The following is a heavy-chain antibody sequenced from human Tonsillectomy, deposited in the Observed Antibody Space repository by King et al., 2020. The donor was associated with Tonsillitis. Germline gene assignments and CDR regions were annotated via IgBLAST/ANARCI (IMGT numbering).Heavy chain of an antibody. CDR2: IYWNDDK. D-gene: IGHD3-22*01. CDR1: GFSLSTSGVG. Sequence: TLKESGPTLVKPTQTLTLTCTFSGFSLSTSGVGVGWIRQPPGKALEWLALIYWNDDKRSSPSLKSRLTITKDTSKNQVVLTMTNMDPVDTATYYCSHRLDYDSSGYYYGFAFWGQGTLVTVSS. V-gene: IGHV2-5*01. CDR3: SHRLDYDSSGYYYGFAF. J-gene: IGHJ4*02.